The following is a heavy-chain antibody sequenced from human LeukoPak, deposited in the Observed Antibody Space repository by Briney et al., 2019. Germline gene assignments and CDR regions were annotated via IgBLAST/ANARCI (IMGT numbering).Heavy chain of an antibody. CDR2: IYSGGST. D-gene: IGHD5-18*01. V-gene: IGHV3-53*01. J-gene: IGHJ4*02. Sequence: PGGSLRLSCAASGFTVSSNYMSWVRQAPGKGLEWVSVIYSGGSTYYADSVKGRFTISRDNSKNTLYLQMNSLRAEDTAVYYCARERRNTAMVTALDYWGRGTLVTVSS. CDR3: ARERRNTAMVTALDY. CDR1: GFTVSSNY.